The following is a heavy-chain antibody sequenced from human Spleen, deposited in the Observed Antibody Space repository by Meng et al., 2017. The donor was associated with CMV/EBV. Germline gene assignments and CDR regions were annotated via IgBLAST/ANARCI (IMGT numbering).Heavy chain of an antibody. J-gene: IGHJ4*02. D-gene: IGHD6-13*01. CDR1: GYTFNSYS. CDR2: ISYDGTNK. Sequence: CAAYGYTFNSYSIRWALQAPGKGLEWVEAISYDGTNKYYADSVKGRFTISRDNSKNTVYLQMNRLRAEDTAVFYCARAYIRWYSDHWGQGTLVTVSS. CDR3: ARAYIRWYSDH. V-gene: IGHV3-30*04.